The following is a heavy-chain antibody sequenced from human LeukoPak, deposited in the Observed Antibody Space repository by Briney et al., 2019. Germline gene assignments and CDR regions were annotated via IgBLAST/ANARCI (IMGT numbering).Heavy chain of an antibody. J-gene: IGHJ6*03. CDR1: GFTFSNYV. V-gene: IGHV3-30*03. CDR3: VRSPTYYNMDV. CDR2: ISYDGTNK. Sequence: VESQRLSCAASGFTFSNYVIHWVRQAPGKGLEWLAVISYDGTNKYYADTVKGRFTISRDHSQSTVDLQMNTLRGADAAVYYCVRSPTYYNMDVWGKGTTVTVSS.